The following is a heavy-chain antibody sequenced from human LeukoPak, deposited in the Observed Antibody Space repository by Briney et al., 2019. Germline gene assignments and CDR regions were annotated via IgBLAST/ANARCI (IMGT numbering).Heavy chain of an antibody. V-gene: IGHV6-1*01. D-gene: IGHD3-9*01. CDR1: GDSVSSNSAA. CDR2: TYHRSKWYN. J-gene: IGHJ4*02. Sequence: QTLSLTCGISGDSVSSNSAAWNWIRQSPSRRLKCLGRTYHRSKWYNVYAVSVNSRIPINADTSKNQFSLQLNSVTPEDTVFFFKQKTAYEILTGSTLWYFDHWGQGTLVTVSS. CDR3: QKTAYEILTGSTLWYFDH.